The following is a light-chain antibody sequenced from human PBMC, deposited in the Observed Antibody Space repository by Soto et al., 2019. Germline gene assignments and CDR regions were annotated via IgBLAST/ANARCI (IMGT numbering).Light chain of an antibody. CDR1: QSISSY. J-gene: IGKJ1*01. CDR3: QQYNSYSEA. Sequence: DIQMTQSPSSLSASVGDRVTITCRASQSISSYLNWYQQKPGKAPKFLIYAASSLQSGVPSRFSGSGSGTEFTLTISSLQPDDFAAYYCQQYNSYSEAFGQGTKVDIK. CDR2: AAS. V-gene: IGKV1-39*01.